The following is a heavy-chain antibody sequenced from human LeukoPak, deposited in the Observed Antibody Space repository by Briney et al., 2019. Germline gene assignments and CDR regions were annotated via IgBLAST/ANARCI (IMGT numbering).Heavy chain of an antibody. CDR3: TKVGVYSNFYFDY. D-gene: IGHD4-11*01. J-gene: IGHJ4*02. CDR1: GFTYSSYW. V-gene: IGHV3-74*01. Sequence: GGSLRLSCAASGFTYSSYWMRWVRQAPGKGLVWVGHINSDGSSTTYADSVKGRFTISRDSPKSTLYLQMNSLRAEDTAVYYCTKVGVYSNFYFDYWGQGILVTVSS. CDR2: INSDGSST.